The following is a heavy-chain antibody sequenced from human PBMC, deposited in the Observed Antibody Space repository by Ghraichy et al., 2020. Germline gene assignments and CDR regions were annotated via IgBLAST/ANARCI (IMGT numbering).Heavy chain of an antibody. V-gene: IGHV1-46*01. Sequence: GESLNISCKASGYTFTSYYMHWVRQAPGQGLEWMGIINPSGGSTSYAQKFQGRVTMTRDTSTSTVYMELSSLRSEDTAVYYCARGPGYSSSWLHKGAPIDYWGQGTLVTVSS. CDR2: INPSGGST. J-gene: IGHJ4*02. CDR1: GYTFTSYY. CDR3: ARGPGYSSSWLHKGAPIDY. D-gene: IGHD6-13*01.